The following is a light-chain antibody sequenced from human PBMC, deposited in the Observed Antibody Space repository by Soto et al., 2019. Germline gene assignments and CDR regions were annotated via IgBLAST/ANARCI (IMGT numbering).Light chain of an antibody. Sequence: EIVLTQSPGTLSLSPGERATLSCRASQSVSSSYLAWYQQKPVQAPRLLIYGASSRATGIPDRFSGSGSGTDFTLTISRLEPTDFAVYYCQQYGSSPPTWTFGQGTKVDIK. V-gene: IGKV3-20*01. CDR3: QQYGSSPPTWT. CDR1: QSVSSSY. CDR2: GAS. J-gene: IGKJ1*01.